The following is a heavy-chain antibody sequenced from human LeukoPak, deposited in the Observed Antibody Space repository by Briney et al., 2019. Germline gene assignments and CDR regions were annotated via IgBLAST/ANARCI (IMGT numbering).Heavy chain of an antibody. V-gene: IGHV3-23*01. J-gene: IGHJ4*02. D-gene: IGHD2-15*01. Sequence: GGSLRLSCAASGFTFSEYAMNWVRQAPGKGLEWVSHITGGGERTYFADSVKGRFTMSRDNSKNTLYLQMNSLRAEDTAVYYCAKDPRYCSGGSCYTGVDYFDYWGQGTLVTVSS. CDR2: ITGGGERT. CDR1: GFTFSEYA. CDR3: AKDPRYCSGGSCYTGVDYFDY.